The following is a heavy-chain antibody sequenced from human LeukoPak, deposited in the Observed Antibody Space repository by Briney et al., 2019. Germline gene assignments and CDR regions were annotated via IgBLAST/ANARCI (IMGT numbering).Heavy chain of an antibody. CDR1: GGSFSGYY. J-gene: IGHJ5*02. CDR2: INHSGST. Sequence: SETLSLTCAVYGGSFSGYYWSWIRQPPGKGLEWIGEINHSGSTNYNPSLKSRVTISVDTSKNQFSLKLSSVTAADTAVYYCARARPRYSSSWYGGGNWFDPWGQGTLVTVSS. V-gene: IGHV4-34*01. CDR3: ARARPRYSSSWYGGGNWFDP. D-gene: IGHD6-13*01.